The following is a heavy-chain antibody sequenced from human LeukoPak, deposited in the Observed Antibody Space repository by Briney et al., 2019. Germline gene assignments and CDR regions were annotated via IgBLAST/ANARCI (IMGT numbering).Heavy chain of an antibody. Sequence: SQTLSLTCTVSGGSISSGSYYWSWIRQPAGKGLEWIGRIYTSGSTNYNPSLKSRVTMSVDTSKNQFSLKLSSVTAADTAVYYCARGGLYSGYDYDFDYWGQGTLVTVSS. CDR1: GGSISSGSYY. CDR2: IYTSGST. CDR3: ARGGLYSGYDYDFDY. J-gene: IGHJ4*02. D-gene: IGHD5-12*01. V-gene: IGHV4-61*02.